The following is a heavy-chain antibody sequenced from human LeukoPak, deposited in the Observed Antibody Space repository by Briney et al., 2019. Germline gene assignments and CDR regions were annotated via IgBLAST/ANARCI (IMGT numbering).Heavy chain of an antibody. CDR2: IYYSGST. CDR1: GGSISSSGYY. CDR3: ARKQYYYDSSGYSNWFDP. J-gene: IGHJ5*02. D-gene: IGHD3-22*01. Sequence: SETLSLTCTVSGGSISSSGYYWGWIRQPPGKGLEWIGSIYYSGSTYYNPSLKSRVTISVDTSKNQLSLKLSSVTAADTAVYYCARKQYYYDSSGYSNWFDPWGQGTPVTVSS. V-gene: IGHV4-39*01.